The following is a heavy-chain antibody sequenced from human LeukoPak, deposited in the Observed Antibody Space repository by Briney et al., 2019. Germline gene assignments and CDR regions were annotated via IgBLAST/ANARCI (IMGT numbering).Heavy chain of an antibody. V-gene: IGHV4-39*07. CDR1: GGSISATTYY. CDR2: IYYSGNT. CDR3: ARVGWGNAAAHPNWLDP. D-gene: IGHD6-6*01. J-gene: IGHJ5*02. Sequence: SETLSLTCTVSGGSISATTYYWGWIRQPPGTGLEWIANIYYSGNTAYNPSLKSRVTISIDTSKNQFSLTLNSVTAADTAVYYCARVGWGNAAAHPNWLDPWGQGILVTVSS.